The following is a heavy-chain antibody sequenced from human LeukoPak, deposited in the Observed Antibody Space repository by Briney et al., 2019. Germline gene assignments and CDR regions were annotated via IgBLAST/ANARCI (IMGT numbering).Heavy chain of an antibody. V-gene: IGHV1-69*13. CDR2: IIPIFGTA. CDR3: ARARHYYDSSGYYPYYYYYYGMDV. CDR1: GGTFSSYA. J-gene: IGHJ6*02. D-gene: IGHD3-22*01. Sequence: AASVKVSCKASGGTFSSYAISWVRQAPGQGLEWMGGIIPIFGTANYPQKFQGRVTITADESTSTAYMELSSLRSEDTAVYYCARARHYYDSSGYYPYYYYYYGMDVWGQGTTVTVSS.